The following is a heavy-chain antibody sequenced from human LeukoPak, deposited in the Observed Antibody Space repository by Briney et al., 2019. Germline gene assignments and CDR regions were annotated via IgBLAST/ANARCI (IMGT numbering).Heavy chain of an antibody. Sequence: GGSLRLSCAASGFTFSSYSMNWVRQAPGKGLEWVSYISSSSSTIYYADSVKGRFTISRDNAKNSLYLQMNSLRAEDTAVYYCARDWLREHLPIDAFDIWGQGTMVTVSS. CDR1: GFTFSSYS. CDR2: ISSSSSTI. J-gene: IGHJ3*02. CDR3: ARDWLREHLPIDAFDI. D-gene: IGHD1/OR15-1a*01. V-gene: IGHV3-48*01.